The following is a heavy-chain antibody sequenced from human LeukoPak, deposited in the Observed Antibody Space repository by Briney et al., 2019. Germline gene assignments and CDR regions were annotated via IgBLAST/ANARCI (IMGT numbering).Heavy chain of an antibody. D-gene: IGHD2-15*01. CDR3: ASYCSGGGCYLGAFDI. CDR2: IYYSGST. J-gene: IGHJ3*02. Sequence: SETLSLTCTVSGGSISSSSYYWGWIRQPPGKGLEWIGSIYYSGSTYYNPSLKSRVTISVDTSKNQFSLRLSSVTAADTAVYYCASYCSGGGCYLGAFDIWGQGTMVTVSS. CDR1: GGSISSSSYY. V-gene: IGHV4-39*01.